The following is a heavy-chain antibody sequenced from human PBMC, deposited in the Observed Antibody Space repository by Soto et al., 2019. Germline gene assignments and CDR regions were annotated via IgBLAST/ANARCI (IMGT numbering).Heavy chain of an antibody. V-gene: IGHV4-31*03. CDR1: GGSISSGGYY. CDR2: IYYSGST. CDR3: ARDSRGARGYDSSGYGAFDI. D-gene: IGHD3-22*01. Sequence: TLSLTCXVSGGSISSGGYYWSWIRQHPGKGLEWIGYIYYSGSTYYNPSLKSRVTISVDTSKNQCSLKLSSVTAADTAVYYCARDSRGARGYDSSGYGAFDIWGQGTMVTVS. J-gene: IGHJ3*02.